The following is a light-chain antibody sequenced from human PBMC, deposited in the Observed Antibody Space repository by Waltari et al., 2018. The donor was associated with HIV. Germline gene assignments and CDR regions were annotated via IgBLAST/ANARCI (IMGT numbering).Light chain of an antibody. CDR1: SSDVGGYNY. V-gene: IGLV2-8*01. J-gene: IGLJ2*01. CDR2: EVS. Sequence: QSALTQPPSASGSPGQSVTISCTGTSSDVGGYNYVSWYQQPPGKAPKLMIYEVSKRPSGVPDRFFGSKSGNTASLTVSGLQAEDEADYYCSSYAGSNNYVVFGGGTKLTVL. CDR3: SSYAGSNNYVV.